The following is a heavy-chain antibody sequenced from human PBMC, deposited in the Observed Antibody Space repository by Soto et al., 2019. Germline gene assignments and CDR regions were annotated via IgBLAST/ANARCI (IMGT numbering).Heavy chain of an antibody. Sequence: GASVKVSCKASGGTFSSYAISWVRQAPGQGLEWMGGIIPIFGTANYAQKFQGRVTITADESTSTAYMELSSLRSEDTAVYYCARVGDRYCSSTSRYIVDNRYYYYYGMDVWGQGTTVPVSS. J-gene: IGHJ6*02. CDR2: IIPIFGTA. CDR3: ARVGDRYCSSTSRYIVDNRYYYYYGMDV. D-gene: IGHD2-2*02. CDR1: GGTFSSYA. V-gene: IGHV1-69*13.